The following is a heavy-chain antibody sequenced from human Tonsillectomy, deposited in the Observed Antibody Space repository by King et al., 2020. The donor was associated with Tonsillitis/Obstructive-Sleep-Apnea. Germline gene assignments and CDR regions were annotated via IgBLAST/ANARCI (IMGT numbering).Heavy chain of an antibody. V-gene: IGHV3-23*04. CDR1: GFTFSSYA. D-gene: IGHD3-3*01. CDR3: AKDHGVLRFLEWLLFFDY. J-gene: IGHJ4*02. CDR2: ISGSGGST. Sequence: QLVQSGGGLVQPGGSLRLSCAASGFTFSSYAMSWVRQAPGKGLEWVSAISGSGGSTYYADSVKGRFTISRDNSKNTLYLQMNSLRAEDTAVYYCAKDHGVLRFLEWLLFFDYWGQGTLVTVSS.